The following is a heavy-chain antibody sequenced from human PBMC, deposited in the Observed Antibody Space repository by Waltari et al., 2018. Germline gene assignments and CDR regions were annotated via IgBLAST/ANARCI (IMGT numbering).Heavy chain of an antibody. Sequence: QVQLQESGPGLVKPSETLSLTCTVSGGSISSYYWSWIRQPPGKGLEWIGYIYTSGSTNYNPSLKSRVTISVDTSKNQSSLKLSSVTAADTAVYYCARVAGYDFWSGYFPDWGQGTLVTVSS. CDR1: GGSISSYY. V-gene: IGHV4-4*09. CDR3: ARVAGYDFWSGYFPD. J-gene: IGHJ4*02. CDR2: IYTSGST. D-gene: IGHD3-3*01.